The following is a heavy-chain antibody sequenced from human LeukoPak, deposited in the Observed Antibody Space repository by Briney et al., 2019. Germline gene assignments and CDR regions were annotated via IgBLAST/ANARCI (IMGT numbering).Heavy chain of an antibody. Sequence: SETQSLTCTVSGGSISSYYWSWIRQPPGKGLEWIGYIYYSGSTNYNPSLKSRVTISVDTSKNQFSLKLSSVTAADTAVYYCARGLGEITFGGVIFDYWGQGTLVTVSS. V-gene: IGHV4-59*12. CDR2: IYYSGST. J-gene: IGHJ4*02. CDR1: GGSISSYY. CDR3: ARGLGEITFGGVIFDY. D-gene: IGHD3-16*01.